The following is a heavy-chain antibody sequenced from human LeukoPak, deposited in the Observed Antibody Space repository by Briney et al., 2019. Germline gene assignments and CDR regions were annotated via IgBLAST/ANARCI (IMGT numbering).Heavy chain of an antibody. V-gene: IGHV3-7*01. J-gene: IGHJ3*02. CDR3: ARDVGASAPDAFDI. CDR2: IKQDESEK. CDR1: GFTFSSYW. D-gene: IGHD1-26*01. Sequence: GGSLRLSCAASGFTFSSYWMSWVRQAPGKGLGWVANIKQDESEKYYVDSVKGRFTISRDNAKNSLYLQMNNLRAEVTAVYYCARDVGASAPDAFDIWGQGTMVTVSS.